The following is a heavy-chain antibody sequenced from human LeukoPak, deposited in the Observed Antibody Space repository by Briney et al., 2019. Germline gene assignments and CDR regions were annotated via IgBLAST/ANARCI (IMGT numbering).Heavy chain of an antibody. V-gene: IGHV1-2*02. CDR1: GYTFTGYY. CDR3: ARGATMSDSDY. CDR2: INPNSGGT. D-gene: IGHD5-12*01. J-gene: IGHJ4*02. Sequence: ASVKVSCKASGYTFTGYYIHWVRQAPGQGLEWMGWINPNSGGTSYAQKFQGRVTMTRNTSISTAYMELSSLRSEDTAVYYCARGATMSDSDYWGQGTLVTVSS.